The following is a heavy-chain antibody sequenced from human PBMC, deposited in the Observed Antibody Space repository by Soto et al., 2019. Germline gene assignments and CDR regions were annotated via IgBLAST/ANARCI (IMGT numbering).Heavy chain of an antibody. D-gene: IGHD3-22*01. V-gene: IGHV4-39*01. CDR2: IYYSGST. CDR1: GGSISSSSYY. J-gene: IGHJ4*02. Sequence: PSETLSLTCAVSGGSISSSSYYWGWIRQPPGKGLEWIGSIYYSGSTYYNPSLKSRVTISVDTSKNQFSLKLSSVTAADTAVYYCARLISGYYYYFDYWGQGTLVTVSS. CDR3: ARLISGYYYYFDY.